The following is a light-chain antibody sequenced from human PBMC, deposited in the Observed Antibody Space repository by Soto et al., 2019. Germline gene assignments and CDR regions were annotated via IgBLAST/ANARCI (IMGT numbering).Light chain of an antibody. CDR3: SSFSRSTPLV. CDR1: SSDVGGYNS. J-gene: IGLJ1*01. Sequence: QSALTQPASVSGSPGQSITISCTGTSSDVGGYNSVSWYQQHPGKAPKLIIYDVTLRPSGVSNRFSGSKSGNTASLTISGLQAEDEADFYCSSFSRSTPLVFGTGTKVTVL. CDR2: DVT. V-gene: IGLV2-14*01.